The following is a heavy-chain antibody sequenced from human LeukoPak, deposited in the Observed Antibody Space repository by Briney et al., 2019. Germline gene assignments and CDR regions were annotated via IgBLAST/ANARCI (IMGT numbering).Heavy chain of an antibody. J-gene: IGHJ3*02. CDR1: GYTFTSYD. D-gene: IGHD3-9*01. V-gene: IGHV1-8*01. CDR2: MNPNSGNT. Sequence: ASVKVSCKASGYTFTSYDINWVRQATGQGLEWMGWMNPNSGNTGYAQKFQGRVTMTRNTSISTAYMELSRLRSEDTAVYYCARGETATNVLRYFDWLHYPRLSDAFDIWGQGTMVTVSS. CDR3: ARGETATNVLRYFDWLHYPRLSDAFDI.